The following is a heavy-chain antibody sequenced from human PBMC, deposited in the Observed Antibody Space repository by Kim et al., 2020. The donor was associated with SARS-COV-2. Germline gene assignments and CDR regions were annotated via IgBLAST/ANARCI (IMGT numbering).Heavy chain of an antibody. CDR1: GYTFTSYA. Sequence: ASVKVSCKASGYTFTSYAMNWVRQAPGQGLEWMGWINTNTGNPTYAQGFTGRFVFSLDTSVSTAYLQISSLKAEDTAVYYCARGVFIDWLLYPMDVWGQGTTVTVSS. CDR3: ARGVFIDWLLYPMDV. CDR2: INTNTGNP. V-gene: IGHV7-4-1*02. J-gene: IGHJ6*02. D-gene: IGHD3-9*01.